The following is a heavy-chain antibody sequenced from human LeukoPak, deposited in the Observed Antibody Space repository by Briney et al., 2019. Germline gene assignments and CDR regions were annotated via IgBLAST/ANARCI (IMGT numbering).Heavy chain of an antibody. D-gene: IGHD6-19*01. CDR2: ISSSSSYI. CDR3: ARVVSGPDAFDI. V-gene: IGHV3-21*01. Sequence: PGGSLRLSCAASGFTFSSYSMNWVRQAPGKGLEWVSSISSSSSYIYSADSVKGRFPISRDNAKNSLYLQMNSLRAEDTAVYYCARVVSGPDAFDIWGQGTMVTVSS. CDR1: GFTFSSYS. J-gene: IGHJ3*02.